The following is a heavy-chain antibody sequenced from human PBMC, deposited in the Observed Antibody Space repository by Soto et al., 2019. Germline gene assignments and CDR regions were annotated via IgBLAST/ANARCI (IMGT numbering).Heavy chain of an antibody. CDR2: FDPEDGET. V-gene: IGHV1-24*01. CDR3: ATWKAVARVALSPMYSYYGIVV. Sequence: GASGKVSCKVSGYTLTELSMHWVRQAPGKGLEWMGGFDPEDGETIYAQKFQGRVTMTEDTSTDTAYMELSSLRSEDTAVYYCATWKAVARVALSPMYSYYGIVVWGQGPTVT. D-gene: IGHD6-19*01. J-gene: IGHJ6*02. CDR1: GYTLTELS.